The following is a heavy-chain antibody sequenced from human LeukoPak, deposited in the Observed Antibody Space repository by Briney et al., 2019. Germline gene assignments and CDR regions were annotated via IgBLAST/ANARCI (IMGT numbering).Heavy chain of an antibody. V-gene: IGHV4-30-4*08. CDR1: GASIRSGDYY. CDR2: ISHSGST. Sequence: SQTLSLTCTVSGASIRSGDYYWSWIRQPPGKGLEWIGEISHSGSTTYNPSLRSRVTISGDTSKKQFSLKLSSVTAADTAVYYCVTYYYGSSAPKRNYWGQGILVTVSS. D-gene: IGHD3-22*01. CDR3: VTYYYGSSAPKRNY. J-gene: IGHJ4*02.